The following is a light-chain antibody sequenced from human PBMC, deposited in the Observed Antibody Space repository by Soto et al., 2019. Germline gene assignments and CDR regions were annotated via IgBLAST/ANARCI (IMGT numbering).Light chain of an antibody. CDR1: SSNIGAGYD. Sequence: QSVLTQPPSVSGAPGQRATISCTGSSSNIGAGYDVHWYQQLPGAAPKLLITGNTNRPSGVPDRFSGSKSGTSASLAITGLQAEGEADYYCQSYDLSLDVVLFGGGTKLTVL. CDR3: QSYDLSLDVVL. V-gene: IGLV1-40*01. CDR2: GNT. J-gene: IGLJ2*01.